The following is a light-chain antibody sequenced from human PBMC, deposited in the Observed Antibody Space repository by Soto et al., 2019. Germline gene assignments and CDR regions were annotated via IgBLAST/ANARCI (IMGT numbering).Light chain of an antibody. CDR2: DAS. Sequence: ETVMTQSPATLSVSPGDRATLSCSASQSVSYNLAWYQQKPGQAPRLLIYDASNRATGIPARFSGSGSGTDFTLTISSLEPEDFAVYYCQQRGDWPPITFGQGTRLEIK. V-gene: IGKV3-11*01. J-gene: IGKJ5*01. CDR1: QSVSYN. CDR3: QQRGDWPPIT.